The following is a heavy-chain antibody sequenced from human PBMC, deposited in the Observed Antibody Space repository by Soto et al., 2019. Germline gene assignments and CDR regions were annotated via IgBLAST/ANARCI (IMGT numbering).Heavy chain of an antibody. D-gene: IGHD2-2*01. CDR3: ARSQGSSTSLEIYYYYYYGMDG. J-gene: IGHJ6*02. V-gene: IGHV1-69*01. CDR2: IIPISGTA. Sequence: QVQLVQSGAEVKKPGSSVKVSCKASGGTFSSYAISWVRQAPGQGLEWMGGIIPISGTANYAQKFQGRVTITAEESTSTVSMELSSLRSEGTAVYFCARSQGSSTSLEIYYYYYYGMDGWGQGTMVTVSS. CDR1: GGTFSSYA.